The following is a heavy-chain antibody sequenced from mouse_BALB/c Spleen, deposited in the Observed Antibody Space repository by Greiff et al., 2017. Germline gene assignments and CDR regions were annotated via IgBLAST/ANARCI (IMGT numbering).Heavy chain of an antibody. D-gene: IGHD1-1*01. CDR1: GYTFTSYW. CDR3: ARTDYYGRPHYYAMDY. CDR2: IDPSDSYT. J-gene: IGHJ4*01. Sequence: QVQLKQPGAELVKPGASVKLSCKASGYTFTSYWMHWVKQRPGQGLEWIGEIDPSDSYTNYNQKFKGKATLTVDKSSSTAYMQLSSLTSEDSAVYYCARTDYYGRPHYYAMDYWGQGTSVTVSS. V-gene: IGHV1-69*02.